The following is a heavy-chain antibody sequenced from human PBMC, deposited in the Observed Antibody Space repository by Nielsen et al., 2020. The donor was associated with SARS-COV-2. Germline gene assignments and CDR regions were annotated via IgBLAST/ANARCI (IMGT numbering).Heavy chain of an antibody. Sequence: GESLKISCATSGFSFTSYTMNWVRQAPGKGLEWVSSITMSGRYMYYADSLRGRFTVSRDNAKNSLYLQLSSLRADDTAVYYCARDLDGTGYDLGVWGQGTLVSVSS. J-gene: IGHJ4*02. V-gene: IGHV3-21*01. CDR3: ARDLDGTGYDLGV. CDR1: GFSFTSYT. D-gene: IGHD5-12*01. CDR2: ITMSGRYM.